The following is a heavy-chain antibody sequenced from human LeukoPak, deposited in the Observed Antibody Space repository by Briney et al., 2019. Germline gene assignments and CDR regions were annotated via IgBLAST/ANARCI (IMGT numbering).Heavy chain of an antibody. V-gene: IGHV3-33*01. CDR1: GFTFSSFV. D-gene: IGHD5-24*01. J-gene: IGHJ5*02. CDR2: IWYDASDR. CDR3: VRGVGVSRFNYFDP. Sequence: PGGPLRLSCAASGFTFSSFVMHWVRQAPGKGLEWVAVIWYDASDRYYADSVKGRFTISRDNSKNTLFLQMNSLRDDDTAVYYCVRGVGVSRFNYFDPWGQGTLVVVSS.